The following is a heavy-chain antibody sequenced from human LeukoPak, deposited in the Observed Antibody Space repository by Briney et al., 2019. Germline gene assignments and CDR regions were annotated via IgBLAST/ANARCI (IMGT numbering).Heavy chain of an antibody. CDR2: IRSKTYGGTT. D-gene: IGHD3-10*01. CDR3: SRDYDSANHIDAFGI. Sequence: PGGSLRLSCAASGFTVSSNYMSWVRQAPGRGLEWVGFIRSKTYGGTTQYAASVKGRFTISRDDSKSIAYLQMDSLKTEDTAVYFCSRDYDSANHIDAFGIWGQGTLVTVSP. CDR1: GFTVSSNY. J-gene: IGHJ3*02. V-gene: IGHV3-49*04.